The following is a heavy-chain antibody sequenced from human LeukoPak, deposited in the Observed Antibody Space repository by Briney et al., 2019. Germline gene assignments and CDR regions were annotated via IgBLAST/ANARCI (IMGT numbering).Heavy chain of an antibody. J-gene: IGHJ4*02. CDR3: ARARRVRRPFDY. D-gene: IGHD3-10*01. V-gene: IGHV4-39*07. CDR2: IYYSGST. CDR1: GGSISSSSYY. Sequence: KPSETLSLTCTVSGGSISSSSYYWGWIRQPPGKGLEWIGSIYYSGSTYYNPSLKSRVTISVDTSKNQFSLKLSSVTAADTAVYYCARARRVRRPFDYWGQGTLVTVSS.